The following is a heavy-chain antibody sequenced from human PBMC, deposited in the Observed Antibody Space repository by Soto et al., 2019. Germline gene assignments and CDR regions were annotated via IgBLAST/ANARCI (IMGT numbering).Heavy chain of an antibody. D-gene: IGHD6-25*01. V-gene: IGHV5-51*01. Sequence: GESLKISCKGSGYRFTKYWIGWVRQIPGKGLEWMGIMYPGGSDIRYSPSFQGHIILSADNSISTAYLQWGSLKASDTAIYYCAMQAGSSDPDLHDSWGQGTLVPVSS. CDR3: AMQAGSSDPDLHDS. CDR2: MYPGGSDI. CDR1: GYRFTKYW. J-gene: IGHJ4*02.